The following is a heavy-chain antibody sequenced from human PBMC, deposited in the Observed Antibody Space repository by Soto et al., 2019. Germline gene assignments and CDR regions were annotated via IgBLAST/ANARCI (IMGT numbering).Heavy chain of an antibody. V-gene: IGHV4-59*01. CDR1: GGSISEYF. CDR2: IYYLGST. J-gene: IGHJ4*02. CDR3: ARDGYDGSWSQYPAY. D-gene: IGHD3-10*01. Sequence: PSESLSLTGRVSGGSISEYFWSWIRQSPGKGLEWIGYIYYLGSTDYNPSLKSRVTISVDTSKRQFSLRLTSVTAADTAVYYCARDGYDGSWSQYPAYWGPGTQVTVSS.